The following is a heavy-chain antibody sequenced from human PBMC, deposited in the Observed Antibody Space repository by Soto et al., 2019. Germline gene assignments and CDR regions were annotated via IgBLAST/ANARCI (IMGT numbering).Heavy chain of an antibody. D-gene: IGHD2-8*01. CDR1: GYSFTSYW. CDR3: ARHRRVHDFVLMVYAPESGMDV. J-gene: IGHJ6*02. Sequence: GESLKISCKGYGYSFTSYWIGWVRQMPGKGLEWMGIIYPGDSDTRYSPSFQGQVTISADKSISTAYLQWSSLKVSDTAMYYCARHRRVHDFVLMVYAPESGMDVWGQGTTVTVSS. CDR2: IYPGDSDT. V-gene: IGHV5-51*01.